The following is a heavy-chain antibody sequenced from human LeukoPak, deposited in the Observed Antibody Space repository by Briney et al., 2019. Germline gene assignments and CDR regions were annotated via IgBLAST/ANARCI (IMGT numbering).Heavy chain of an antibody. CDR3: AKMCRRFNIGGPYFDY. J-gene: IGHJ4*02. CDR2: MRFDGSNR. CDR1: GFIFSNYG. V-gene: IGHV3-30*02. Sequence: GGSLRLSCAASGFIFSNYGMHWVRQAPGKGLEWVASMRFDGSNRFHADSVKGRFTISRDNSNNPLHLQMNSVQPEEPAGYYFAKMCRRFNIGGPYFDYWGQGALVTVSS. D-gene: IGHD2/OR15-2a*01.